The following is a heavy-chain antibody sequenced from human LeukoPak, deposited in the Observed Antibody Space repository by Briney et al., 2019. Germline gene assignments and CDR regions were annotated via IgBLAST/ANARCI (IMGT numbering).Heavy chain of an antibody. CDR3: ARDRGALGATVPAIFAVNFFDS. J-gene: IGHJ4*02. D-gene: IGHD2-2*02. CDR2: ISYSGST. CDR1: GASFSSSTYY. V-gene: IGHV4-39*02. Sequence: SETLSLTCTVSGASFSSSTYYWGWIRQPPGKGLEWIGSISYSGSTYYSPSLKSRVTMSVDTSKNQFSLRLSSVTAADTAVYYCARDRGALGATVPAIFAVNFFDSWGQETLGTVSS.